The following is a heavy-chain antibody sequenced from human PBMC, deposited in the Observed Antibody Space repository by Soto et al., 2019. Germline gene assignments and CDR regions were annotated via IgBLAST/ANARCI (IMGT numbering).Heavy chain of an antibody. CDR3: ARGNTGYDYGFFEY. J-gene: IGHJ4*02. CDR2: IAAVNGKT. Sequence: QVQLVQSWDEVKKPGASVRVSCKTSGFTLSTYAMHWVRQAPGQSPEWMGWIAAVNGKTAYSPKFQGRVTLTTDTSASTVNMDLTSLRSEDTAVYYCARGNTGYDYGFFEYWGQGTLVTVSS. CDR1: GFTLSTYA. D-gene: IGHD5-12*01. V-gene: IGHV1-3*01.